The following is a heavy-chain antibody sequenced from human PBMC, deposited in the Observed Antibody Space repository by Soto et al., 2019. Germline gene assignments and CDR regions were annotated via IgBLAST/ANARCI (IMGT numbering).Heavy chain of an antibody. Sequence: SQTRSLTCGISGDSVSSHSAAWNWIRQSPSRGLEGLGRTYYRSKWYNDYAVFVKSRISINADTSKNQCSVQLNSVTPEDTAVDYCASDAPCRDGSWYNLGNYWRQGTLVTVS. J-gene: IGHJ4*02. D-gene: IGHD1-1*01. V-gene: IGHV6-1*01. CDR2: TYYRSKWYN. CDR1: GDSVSSHSAA. CDR3: ASDAPCRDGSWYNLGNY.